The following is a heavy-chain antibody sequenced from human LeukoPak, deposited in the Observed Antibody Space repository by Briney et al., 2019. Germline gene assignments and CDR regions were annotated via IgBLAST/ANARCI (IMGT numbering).Heavy chain of an antibody. J-gene: IGHJ4*02. CDR1: GGSISSSSYY. V-gene: IGHV4-39*01. D-gene: IGHD3-22*01. Sequence: ASETPSLTCTVSGGSISSSSYYWGWIRQPPGKGLEWIGSIYYSGSTYYNPSLKSRVTISVDTSKNQFSLKLSSVTAADTAVYYCARQSRSSSYPRYFDYWGQGTLVTVSS. CDR3: ARQSRSSSYPRYFDY. CDR2: IYYSGST.